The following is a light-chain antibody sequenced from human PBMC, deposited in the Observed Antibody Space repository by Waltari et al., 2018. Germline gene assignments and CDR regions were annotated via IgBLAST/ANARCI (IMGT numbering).Light chain of an antibody. CDR3: SSYTSSSTPHVV. J-gene: IGLJ2*01. Sequence: QSALTQPASVSGSPGQSITISCTGTRSDVGGYNYVPWYQQPPGKAPKLIIYDVSNRPSGVSNRFSGSKSGNTASLTISGLQAEDEADYYCSSYTSSSTPHVVFGGGTKLTVL. CDR2: DVS. CDR1: RSDVGGYNY. V-gene: IGLV2-14*03.